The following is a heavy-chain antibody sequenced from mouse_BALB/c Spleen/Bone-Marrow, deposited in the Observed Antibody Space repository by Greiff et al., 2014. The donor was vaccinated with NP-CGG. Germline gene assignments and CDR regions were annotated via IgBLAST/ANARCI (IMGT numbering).Heavy chain of an antibody. V-gene: IGHV1S56*01. Sequence: QVQLQQSGPELVKPGASVRISCKASGYTFTSYYIHWVKQRPGQGLEWIGWIYPGNVNTKYNEKFKGKATLTADKSSSTAYMQLSSLTSEDSAVYFCVRRGLLEDAMDYWGQGTSVTVSS. D-gene: IGHD2-13*01. J-gene: IGHJ4*01. CDR1: GYTFTSYY. CDR2: IYPGNVNT. CDR3: VRRGLLEDAMDY.